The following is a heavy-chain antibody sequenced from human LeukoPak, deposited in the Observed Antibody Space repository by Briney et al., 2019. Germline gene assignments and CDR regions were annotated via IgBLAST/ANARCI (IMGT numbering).Heavy chain of an antibody. Sequence: SETLSLTCTVSGGSFNRYYWSWIRQPPGKGLEWIGYIYYSGSTNYNPSLKSRVTISVDTSKNQFSLKLSSVTAADTAVYYCARGGDHRHFDYWGQGILVTVSS. D-gene: IGHD2-21*02. V-gene: IGHV4-59*01. CDR3: ARGGDHRHFDY. CDR2: IYYSGST. CDR1: GGSFNRYY. J-gene: IGHJ4*02.